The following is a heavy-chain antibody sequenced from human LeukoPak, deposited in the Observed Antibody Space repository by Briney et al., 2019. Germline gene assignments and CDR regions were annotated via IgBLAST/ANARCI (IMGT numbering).Heavy chain of an antibody. J-gene: IGHJ3*02. V-gene: IGHV6-1*01. CDR3: ARARAVAGNGAFDI. CDR2: TYYRSKWYN. Sequence: SQTLSLTCAISGDSVSSNSAAWNWISQSPSRGLEWLGRTYYRSKWYNDYAVSVKSRITINPNTSKNQFSLQLNSVTPEDTAVYYCARARAVAGNGAFDIWGQGTMVTVSS. D-gene: IGHD6-19*01. CDR1: GDSVSSNSAA.